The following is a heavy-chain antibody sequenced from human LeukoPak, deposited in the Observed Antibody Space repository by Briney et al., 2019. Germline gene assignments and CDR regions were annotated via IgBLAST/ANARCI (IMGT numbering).Heavy chain of an antibody. CDR2: IIPIFGTT. V-gene: IGHV1-69*06. Sequence: SVKVSCKASGGTFSSYAVSWVRQAPGQGLEWMGGIIPIFGTTNYAQKFQDRVTITADKSTSTAYMELSSLRSEDTAVYYCARGGWTGYNYGSLPEYYFDYWGQGTLVIVSS. CDR1: GGTFSSYA. CDR3: ARGGWTGYNYGSLPEYYFDY. J-gene: IGHJ4*02. D-gene: IGHD5-18*01.